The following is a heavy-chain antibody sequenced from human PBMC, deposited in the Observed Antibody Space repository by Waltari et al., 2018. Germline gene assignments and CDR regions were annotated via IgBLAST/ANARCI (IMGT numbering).Heavy chain of an antibody. J-gene: IGHJ4*02. Sequence: EVQLVESGGGLIQPGGSLRLACAAAGFIFSYNYMAWVRQTPGKGLDLLSSLYAGGKECHAASVQGRFTMSRDTSKHPISLQTPRLRDHDPAVYYCARFGCTGDPCPFDYWGQGTLVSVSS. V-gene: IGHV3-53*01. CDR1: GFIFSYNY. CDR2: LYAGGKE. D-gene: IGHD2-8*02. CDR3: ARFGCTGDPCPFDY.